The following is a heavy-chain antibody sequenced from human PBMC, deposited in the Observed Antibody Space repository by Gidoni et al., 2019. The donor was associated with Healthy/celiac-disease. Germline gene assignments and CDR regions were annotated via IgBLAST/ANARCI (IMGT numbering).Heavy chain of an antibody. CDR1: GFTFSDYY. V-gene: IGHV3-11*06. Sequence: QVQLVESGGGLVKPGGSLRLSCAASGFTFSDYYMISIRQAPGNGLEWFSYISIISSYTNYADSVKGRFTISRDNAKNSLYLQINSLRAEDTAVYYCARVLGSSSSDGGYYWGQGTLVTVSS. D-gene: IGHD6-6*01. CDR3: ARVLGSSSSDGGYY. J-gene: IGHJ4*02. CDR2: ISIISSYT.